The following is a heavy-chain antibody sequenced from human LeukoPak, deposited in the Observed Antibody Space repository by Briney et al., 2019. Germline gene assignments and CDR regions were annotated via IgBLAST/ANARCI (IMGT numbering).Heavy chain of an antibody. CDR1: GGTFSTYA. D-gene: IGHD4-17*01. CDR3: ARVSGDYASYYFDY. Sequence: SVKVSCXASGGTFSTYAISWVRQAHGQGLEWMGGIIPIFGTANYAQKFQGRVTITADESTSTAYMELSSLRSEDTAVYYCARVSGDYASYYFDYWGQGTLVTVSS. V-gene: IGHV1-69*01. J-gene: IGHJ4*02. CDR2: IIPIFGTA.